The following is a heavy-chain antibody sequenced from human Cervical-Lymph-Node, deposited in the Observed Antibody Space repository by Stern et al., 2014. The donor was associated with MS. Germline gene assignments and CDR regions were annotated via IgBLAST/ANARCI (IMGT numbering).Heavy chain of an antibody. V-gene: IGHV3-33*01. J-gene: IGHJ1*01. CDR3: AREGGNTAEYFQH. CDR2: IWYDGSNR. D-gene: IGHD4-23*01. CDR1: GFTFSSSG. Sequence: DQLVESGGGVVQPGRSLRLSCAASGFTFSSSGMHWVRQAPGKGLEWLAIIWYDGSNRYYADSVKGRFTISRDNSKNTLYLQMNSLRADDTALYYCAREGGNTAEYFQHWGQGTLVTVSS.